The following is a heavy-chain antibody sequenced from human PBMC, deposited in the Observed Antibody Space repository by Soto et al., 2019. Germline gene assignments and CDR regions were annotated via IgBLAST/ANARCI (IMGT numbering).Heavy chain of an antibody. D-gene: IGHD2-15*01. V-gene: IGHV4-4*02. CDR1: GSSVSSSNW. CDR3: ARVARVIAANYFSSLDV. J-gene: IGHJ6*02. Sequence: QLQLQESGPGLVKPSGTLSLTCAVSGSSVSSSNWWSWVRQPPGKGLEWIGEVYHSGNSNYNPSLKGRVTRSVDESKNQFSLQLNSVTAADTAVYYCARVARVIAANYFSSLDVWGQGATVTISS. CDR2: VYHSGNS.